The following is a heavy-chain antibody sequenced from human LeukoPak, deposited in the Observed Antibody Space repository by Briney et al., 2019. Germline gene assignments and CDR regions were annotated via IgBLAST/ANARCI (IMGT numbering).Heavy chain of an antibody. Sequence: SETLSLTCTVSGGSISSYYWSWIRQPPGKGLEWIGYIYYSGSTNYNPSPKSRVTISVDTSKNQFSLKLSSVTAADTAVYYCAISSSGGWFDPWGQGTLVTVSS. CDR1: GGSISSYY. CDR3: AISSSGGWFDP. D-gene: IGHD6-6*01. V-gene: IGHV4-59*01. CDR2: IYYSGST. J-gene: IGHJ5*02.